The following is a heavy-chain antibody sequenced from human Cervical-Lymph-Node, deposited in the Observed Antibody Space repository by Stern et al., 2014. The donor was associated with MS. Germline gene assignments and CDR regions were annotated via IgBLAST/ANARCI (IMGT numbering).Heavy chain of an antibody. D-gene: IGHD6-19*01. CDR3: ARAEYSSGWYLDYYNGMDV. Sequence: QVQLVQSGAEVKKPGASVKVSCKASGYTFTSYDINWVRQATGQGLEWMGWMTPNSGNTGYVQKFQGRVTMTRNTSISTAYMELSSLRSEDTAVYYCARAEYSSGWYLDYYNGMDVWGQGTTVTVSS. V-gene: IGHV1-8*01. CDR1: GYTFTSYD. CDR2: MTPNSGNT. J-gene: IGHJ6*02.